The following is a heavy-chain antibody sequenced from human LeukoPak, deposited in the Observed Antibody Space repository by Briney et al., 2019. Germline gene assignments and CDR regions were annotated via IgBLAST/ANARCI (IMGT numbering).Heavy chain of an antibody. V-gene: IGHV1-69*13. D-gene: IGHD4-17*01. CDR2: IIPIFGTA. J-gene: IGHJ6*03. CDR3: ARRSYGDPRGYMDV. Sequence: GASVKVSCKASGGTFSSYAISWVRQAPGQGLEWMGGIIPIFGTANYAQKFQGRVTITADESTSTAYMELSSLRSEDTAVYYCARRSYGDPRGYMDVWGKGTTVTVSS. CDR1: GGTFSSYA.